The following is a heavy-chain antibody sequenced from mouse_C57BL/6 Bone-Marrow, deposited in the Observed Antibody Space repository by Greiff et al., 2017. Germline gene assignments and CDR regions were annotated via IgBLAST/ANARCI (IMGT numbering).Heavy chain of an antibody. V-gene: IGHV1-64*01. CDR3: ARRVYDGYYGFAY. J-gene: IGHJ3*01. CDR2: IPPNSGST. CDR1: GYTFTSYW. Sequence: QVQLQQPGAELVKPGASVKLSCKASGYTFTSYWMHWVKQRPGQGLEWIGMIPPNSGSTNYNEKFKSKATLNVDKSSSTAYMQLSSLTSEDSAVYYCARRVYDGYYGFAYWGQGTLVTVSA. D-gene: IGHD2-3*01.